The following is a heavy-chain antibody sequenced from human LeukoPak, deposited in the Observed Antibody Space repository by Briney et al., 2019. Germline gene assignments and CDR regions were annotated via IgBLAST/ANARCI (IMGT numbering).Heavy chain of an antibody. CDR1: GGSISSYY. V-gene: IGHV4-4*07. Sequence: SETLSLTCTVSGGSISSYYWSWIRQPAGKGLEWIGRIYTSGSTNYNPSLKSRVTMSVDTSKNQFSLKLSSVTAADTAVYYCATLLRRYDFWSGYYQGDAFDIWGQGTMVTVSS. CDR3: ATLLRRYDFWSGYYQGDAFDI. J-gene: IGHJ3*02. CDR2: IYTSGST. D-gene: IGHD3-3*01.